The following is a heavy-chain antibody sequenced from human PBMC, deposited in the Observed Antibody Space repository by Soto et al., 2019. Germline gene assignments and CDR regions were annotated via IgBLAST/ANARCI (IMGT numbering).Heavy chain of an antibody. CDR1: GYSFTSYG. CDR3: ARGPLVVLNYFES. J-gene: IGHJ4*02. Sequence: SVKVSCKASGYSFTSYGINWVRQAPGQGLEWMGSIFPLTDIPDYAQNFQARLTISADKSTSTAYMELSSLTSDDTAMYFCARGPLVVLNYFESWGQGTLVTVSS. V-gene: IGHV1-69*04. CDR2: IFPLTDIP.